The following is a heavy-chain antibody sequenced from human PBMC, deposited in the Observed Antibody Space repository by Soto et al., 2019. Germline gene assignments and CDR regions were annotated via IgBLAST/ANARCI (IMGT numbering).Heavy chain of an antibody. CDR2: INSGGGT. J-gene: IGHJ4*02. D-gene: IGHD4-17*01. CDR1: GFTFSSYT. V-gene: IGHV3-23*01. CDR3: AKDLRPDGVWDFDY. Sequence: GGSLRLSCAASGFTFSSYTMTWVRQAPGKGLEWVSGINSGGGTYYADSVKGRFTISRDDSKNTLYLQIISLRAEDTAVYYCAKDLRPDGVWDFDYWGQGTLVTVSS.